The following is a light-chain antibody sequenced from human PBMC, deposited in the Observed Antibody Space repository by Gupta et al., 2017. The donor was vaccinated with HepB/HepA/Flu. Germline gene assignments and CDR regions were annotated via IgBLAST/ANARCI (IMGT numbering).Light chain of an antibody. CDR2: AAS. CDR1: QSISSY. CDR3: QQNDSTMWT. J-gene: IGKJ1*01. V-gene: IGKV1-39*01. Sequence: DIQMTQSPSSLSASVGDRVTITCRASQSISSYLNWYQQKPGKAPKLLIYAASSMESGVPSRFSGSGSGTDFTLTISRLQPEDFASYYCQQNDSTMWTFGQGTKVEIK.